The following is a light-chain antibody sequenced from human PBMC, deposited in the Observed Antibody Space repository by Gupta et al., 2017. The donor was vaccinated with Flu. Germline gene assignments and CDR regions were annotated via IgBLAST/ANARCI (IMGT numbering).Light chain of an antibody. CDR3: HQCSYSPLT. V-gene: IGKV3-20*01. J-gene: IGKJ2*01. CDR2: SAS. CDR1: HRLDSNK. Sequence: ERATVSCRASHRLDSNKVAWYQQKPGQPPSLLMLSASSRATGIPDRFSAGGSGTDFTLTISRLEPEEFAIYYCHQCSYSPLTFGQGTKLEF.